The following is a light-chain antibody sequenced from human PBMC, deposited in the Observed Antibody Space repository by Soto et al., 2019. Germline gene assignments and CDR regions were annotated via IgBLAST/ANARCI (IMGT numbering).Light chain of an antibody. V-gene: IGKV1-5*03. CDR1: QSISTW. CDR3: QHYNSYSEA. Sequence: DIHMTQSPSTLPASVGDRVTITCRANQSISTWLAWYQQKPGKAPNLLIYKASRLETGVPSRFSGSGSGTEFTLTISSLQPDDFATYYCQHYNSYSEAFGQGTKVDIK. J-gene: IGKJ1*01. CDR2: KAS.